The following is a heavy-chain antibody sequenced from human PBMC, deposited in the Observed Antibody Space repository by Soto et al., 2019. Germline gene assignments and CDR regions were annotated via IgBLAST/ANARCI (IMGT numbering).Heavy chain of an antibody. D-gene: IGHD3-3*01. J-gene: IGHJ4*02. CDR3: ARGFYDFWSGHPKGLDY. CDR2: IRNKANNYAT. V-gene: IGHV3-73*02. Sequence: EVQLVESGGGLVQPGGSLKLSCAASGFTFSGSAMHWVRQASGKGLEGVGRIRNKANNYATAYAVSVKGRFTISRDDSRNTAYLQMNSLKTEDTAVYYCARGFYDFWSGHPKGLDYWGQGTVVTVSS. CDR1: GFTFSGSA.